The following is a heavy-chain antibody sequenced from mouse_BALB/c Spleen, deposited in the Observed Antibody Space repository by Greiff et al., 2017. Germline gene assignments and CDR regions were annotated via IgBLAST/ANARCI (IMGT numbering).Heavy chain of an antibody. V-gene: IGHV5-17*02. D-gene: IGHD2-4*01. Sequence: EVHLVESGGGLVQPGGSRKLSCAASGFTFSSFGMHWVRQAPEKGLEWVAYISSGSSTIYYADTVKGRFTISRDNPKNTLFLQMTSLRSEDTAMYYCARSTMIDYWGQGTTLTVSS. CDR2: ISSGSSTI. CDR3: ARSTMIDY. CDR1: GFTFSSFG. J-gene: IGHJ2*01.